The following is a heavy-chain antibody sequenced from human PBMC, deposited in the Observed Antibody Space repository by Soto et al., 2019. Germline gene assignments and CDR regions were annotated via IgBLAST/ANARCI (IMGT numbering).Heavy chain of an antibody. CDR3: ARGLDYYDSSGYFGAFDI. J-gene: IGHJ3*02. D-gene: IGHD3-22*01. V-gene: IGHV4-61*01. CDR1: GGSVTGGTYY. Sequence: QVQLQESGPGLVKPSETLSLTCTVSGGSVTGGTYYWSWIRQPPGKALEWIGYIYYSGSTTYNPSLKSRVTISVDTYKNQFSLKLSSVTAADTAVYYCARGLDYYDSSGYFGAFDIWGQGTMVTVSS. CDR2: IYYSGST.